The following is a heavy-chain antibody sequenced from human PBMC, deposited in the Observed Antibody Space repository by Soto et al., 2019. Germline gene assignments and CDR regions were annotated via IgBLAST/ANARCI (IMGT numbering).Heavy chain of an antibody. Sequence: GGSLRLSCAASGFTFSSYGMHWVRQAPGKGLEWVAVIWYDGSNKYYADSVKGRFTISRDNSKNTLYLQMSSLRAEDTAVYYCARGNLWSGYYCFDYWGQGTLVTVSS. J-gene: IGHJ4*02. CDR1: GFTFSSYG. CDR2: IWYDGSNK. D-gene: IGHD3-3*01. V-gene: IGHV3-33*01. CDR3: ARGNLWSGYYCFDY.